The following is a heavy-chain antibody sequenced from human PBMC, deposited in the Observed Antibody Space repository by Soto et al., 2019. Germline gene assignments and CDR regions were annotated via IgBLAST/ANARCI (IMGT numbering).Heavy chain of an antibody. J-gene: IGHJ4*02. CDR2: ISVSGGET. CDR1: GFTFSKFE. V-gene: IGHV3-23*01. D-gene: IGHD6-19*01. Sequence: EVQVLESGGGLVKPGGSRRLSCKASGFTFSKFEISGARQASGKGLEWVSFISVSGGETHYADSVKGRFIISRDNSKNTLYLQMNSLRVEDMAVYYCVKGGWLDDWGQGTLVTVSS. CDR3: VKGGWLDD.